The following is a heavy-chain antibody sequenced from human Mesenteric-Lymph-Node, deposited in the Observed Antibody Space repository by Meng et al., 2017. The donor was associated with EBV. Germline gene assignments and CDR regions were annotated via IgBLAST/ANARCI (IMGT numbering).Heavy chain of an antibody. J-gene: IGHJ4*02. CDR1: GFSLNTTGVG. CDR2: IYWDDDR. D-gene: IGHD3-22*01. V-gene: IGHV2-5*02. Sequence: QITLKESGPTLVKPXQTLTLTCSFSGFSLNTTGVGVGWVRQPPGKALEWLSVIYWDDDRRYSPSLRSRLTITKDTSGSQVVLRMANMDPVDTATYYCAHSPNYYDSGDYFDYWGQGILVTVSS. CDR3: AHSPNYYDSGDYFDY.